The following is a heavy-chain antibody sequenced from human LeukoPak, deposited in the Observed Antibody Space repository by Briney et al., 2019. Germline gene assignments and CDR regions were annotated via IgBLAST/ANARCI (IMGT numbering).Heavy chain of an antibody. D-gene: IGHD3-10*01. CDR1: GGSISSGSYY. J-gene: IGHJ6*02. CDR2: IYTSGST. V-gene: IGHV4-61*02. Sequence: PSQTLSLTCTVSGGSISSGSYYWSWIRQPAGKGLEWIGRIYTSGSTNYNPSLKSRVTISVDTSKNQFSLKLSSVTAADTAVYYCAAALWFGEGGTPYGMDVWGQGTTVTVSS. CDR3: AAALWFGEGGTPYGMDV.